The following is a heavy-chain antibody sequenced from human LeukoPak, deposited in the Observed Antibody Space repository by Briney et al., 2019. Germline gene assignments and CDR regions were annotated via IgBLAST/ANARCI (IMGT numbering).Heavy chain of an antibody. CDR3: ARRGGSGRSFDY. CDR2: IYYSGST. D-gene: IGHD3-10*01. CDR1: GGSISSYS. J-gene: IGHJ4*02. V-gene: IGHV4-59*08. Sequence: SETLSLTCTVSGGSISSYSWSWIRQPPGKGLEWIGYIYYSGSTNYNPSLKSRVTISVDTSKNQFSLNLSSVPASDTAVYYCARRGGSGRSFDYWGQGILVTVSS.